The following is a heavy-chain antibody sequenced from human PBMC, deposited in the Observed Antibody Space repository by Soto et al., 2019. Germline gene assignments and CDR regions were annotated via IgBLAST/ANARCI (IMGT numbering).Heavy chain of an antibody. Sequence: WGSLRLSCAVSGFTFIDHYLIWIRQAPGKGLEWVSFITSDGTYANYADSVKGRFTISRDNAKNLLFLQMNSLRAEDTAVYYCAREAARPDYWGQGTLVTVSS. CDR1: GFTFIDHY. CDR2: ITSDGTYA. D-gene: IGHD6-6*01. CDR3: AREAARPDY. V-gene: IGHV3-11*06. J-gene: IGHJ4*02.